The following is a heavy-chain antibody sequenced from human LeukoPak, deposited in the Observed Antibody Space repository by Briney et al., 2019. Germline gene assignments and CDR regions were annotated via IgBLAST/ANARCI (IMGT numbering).Heavy chain of an antibody. J-gene: IGHJ4*02. CDR1: GGSISSYY. Sequence: SETLSLTCTVSGGSISSYYWSWIRQPPGKGLEWIGEINHSGSTNYNPSLKSRVTISVDTSKNQFSLKLSSVTAADTAVYYCARACSGGSCYSDYWGQGTLVTVSS. D-gene: IGHD2-15*01. V-gene: IGHV4-34*01. CDR2: INHSGST. CDR3: ARACSGGSCYSDY.